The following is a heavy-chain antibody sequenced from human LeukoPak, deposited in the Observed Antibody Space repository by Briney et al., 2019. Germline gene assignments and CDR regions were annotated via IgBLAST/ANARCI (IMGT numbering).Heavy chain of an antibody. J-gene: IGHJ4*02. D-gene: IGHD1-1*01. V-gene: IGHV3-23*01. Sequence: GGSLRLSCAASGFTFTTYTMTWVRQAPGKGLECVSTISGSGTDTYYADSVKGRFTISRDNSRNTLFLQMNSLRAEDMAVYYCAKDRAGTPWADWGQGTLVTVSS. CDR1: GFTFTTYT. CDR2: ISGSGTDT. CDR3: AKDRAGTPWAD.